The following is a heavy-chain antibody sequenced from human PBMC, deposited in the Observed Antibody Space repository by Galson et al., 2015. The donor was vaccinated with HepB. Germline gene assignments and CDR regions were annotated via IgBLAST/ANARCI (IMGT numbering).Heavy chain of an antibody. CDR3: ARDRLVTFDNNGYYGYGMDV. V-gene: IGHV3-21*01. Sequence: SLRLSCAASGFTFDTYSMYWVRQAPGKGLEWVACISSGSSYISYGEPVKGRFTISRDNAKKSLYLKMDSLRVDETAVYFCARDRLVTFDNNGYYGYGMDVWGQGTTVTVSS. D-gene: IGHD3-22*01. J-gene: IGHJ6*02. CDR2: ISSGSSYI. CDR1: GFTFDTYS.